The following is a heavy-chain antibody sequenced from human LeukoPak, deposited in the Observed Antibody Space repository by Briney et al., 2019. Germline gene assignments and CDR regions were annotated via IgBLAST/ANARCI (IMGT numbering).Heavy chain of an antibody. V-gene: IGHV1-2*05. D-gene: IGHD2-2*01. CDR1: GYTFTGYY. CDR3: ASAPMPYDAFDI. Sequence: ASVKVSCKASGYTFTGYYMHWVRQAPGQGLEWMGRINPNSGGTNYAQKFQGRVTMTRDTSISTAYMELSRLRSDDTDVYYCASAPMPYDAFDIWGQGTMVTVSS. CDR2: INPNSGGT. J-gene: IGHJ3*02.